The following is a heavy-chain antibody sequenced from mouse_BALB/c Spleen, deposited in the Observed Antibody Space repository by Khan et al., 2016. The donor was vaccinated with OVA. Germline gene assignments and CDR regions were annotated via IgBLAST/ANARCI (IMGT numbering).Heavy chain of an antibody. Sequence: QVQLQQPGAELVKPGTSVKLSCKASGYNFTSYWINWVKLRPGQGLEWIGDIYPGSGSTNYNEKFKSKATLTVDTSSSTAYMQLSSLASEDSALYDGAREGGNYDAMDYWGQGTSVTVSS. CDR2: IYPGSGST. CDR3: AREGGNYDAMDY. D-gene: IGHD1-1*02. V-gene: IGHV1-55*01. J-gene: IGHJ4*01. CDR1: GYNFTSYW.